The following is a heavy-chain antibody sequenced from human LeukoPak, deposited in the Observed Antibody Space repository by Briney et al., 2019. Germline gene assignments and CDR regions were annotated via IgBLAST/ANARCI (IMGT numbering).Heavy chain of an antibody. Sequence: GGSLRLSCAASGFTFSSYGMQWVRQAPGKGLEWVAVISYDGSNKYYADSVKGRFTISRDNSKNTLYLQMNSLRAEDTAVYYCAKDSYYDSSGYALDYWGQGTLVTVSS. CDR1: GFTFSSYG. J-gene: IGHJ4*02. D-gene: IGHD3-22*01. CDR3: AKDSYYDSSGYALDY. CDR2: ISYDGSNK. V-gene: IGHV3-30*18.